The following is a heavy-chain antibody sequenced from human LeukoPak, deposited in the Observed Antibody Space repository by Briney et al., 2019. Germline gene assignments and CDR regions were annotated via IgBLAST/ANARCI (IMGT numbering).Heavy chain of an antibody. CDR3: AKGGKLHIVEN. CDR1: GFTFSSYA. D-gene: IGHD2-21*01. CDR2: ISGSGGST. J-gene: IGHJ4*02. Sequence: PGGSLRLSCAASGFTFSSYAMSWVRQAPGEGLEWVSAISGSGGSTYYADSVKGRFTISRDNFKNTLYLQMNSLRAEDTAVYYCAKGGKLHIVENWGQGTLVTVSS. V-gene: IGHV3-23*01.